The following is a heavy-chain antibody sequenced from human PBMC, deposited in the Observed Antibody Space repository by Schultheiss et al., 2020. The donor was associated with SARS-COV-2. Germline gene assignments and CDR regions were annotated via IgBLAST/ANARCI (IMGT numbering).Heavy chain of an antibody. CDR2: ISSNGGST. D-gene: IGHD5-18*01. Sequence: GGSLRLSCAASGFTFSSYAMHWVRQAPGKGLEYVSAISSNGGSTYYADSVKGRFTISRDNAKNSLYLQMNSLRAEDTAVYYCARDKVDTAMVTPYYGMDVWGQGTTVTVSS. CDR3: ARDKVDTAMVTPYYGMDV. J-gene: IGHJ6*02. CDR1: GFTFSSYA. V-gene: IGHV3-64*02.